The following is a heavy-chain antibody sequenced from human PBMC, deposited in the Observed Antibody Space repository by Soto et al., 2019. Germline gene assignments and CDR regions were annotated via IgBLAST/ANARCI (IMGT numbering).Heavy chain of an antibody. CDR3: AKEAGYSSGWYGLGERTGFDY. D-gene: IGHD6-19*01. V-gene: IGHV3-23*01. J-gene: IGHJ4*02. CDR1: GFTFSSYA. CDR2: ISGSGGST. Sequence: GGSLRLSCAASGFTFSSYAMSWVRQAPGKGLEWVSAISGSGGSTNYADSVKGRFTISRDNSKNTLYLQMNSLRAEDTAVYYCAKEAGYSSGWYGLGERTGFDYWGQGTLVTVSS.